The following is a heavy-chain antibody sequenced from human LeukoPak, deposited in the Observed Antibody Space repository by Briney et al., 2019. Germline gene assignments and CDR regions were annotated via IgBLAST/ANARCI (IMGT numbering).Heavy chain of an antibody. CDR3: ARAGYYDASGYFYDY. D-gene: IGHD3-22*01. CDR1: GYTFTTHY. Sequence: GASVKVSCKASGYTFTTHYIHWVRQAPGQGLEWVGIINPNGGSTTYPQKFQGRVTMTRDMSTSTVYMELSSLTSEDTAVYYCARAGYYDASGYFYDYWGQGTLVTVSS. J-gene: IGHJ4*02. CDR2: INPNGGST. V-gene: IGHV1-46*01.